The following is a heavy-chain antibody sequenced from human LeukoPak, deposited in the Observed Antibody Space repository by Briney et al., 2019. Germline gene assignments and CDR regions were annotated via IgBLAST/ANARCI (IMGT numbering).Heavy chain of an antibody. CDR1: GFTFSSYS. V-gene: IGHV3-21*01. CDR2: ISSSSSYI. J-gene: IGHJ4*02. CDR3: ARGSSSWYRY. Sequence: GGSLRLSCAASGFTFSSYSMNWVRQAPGKGLEWVSSISSSSSYIYYADSVKGRFTISRHNAKNSLYLQMNSLRAEDTAVYYCARGSSSWYRYWGQGTLVTVSS. D-gene: IGHD6-13*01.